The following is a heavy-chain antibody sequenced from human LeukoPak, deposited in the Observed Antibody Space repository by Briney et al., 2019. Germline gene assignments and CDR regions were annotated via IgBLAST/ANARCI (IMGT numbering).Heavy chain of an antibody. CDR1: GGSISSSNW. D-gene: IGHD4-23*01. Sequence: PSETLSLTCAVSGGSISSSNWWSWVRQPPGKGLEWIGEIYHSGSTNYNPSLKSRVTISVDTSKNQFSLKLTSVTAADTAVYYCARVFGGPVSRRFDPWGQGTLVTVSS. CDR2: IYHSGST. J-gene: IGHJ5*02. CDR3: ARVFGGPVSRRFDP. V-gene: IGHV4-4*02.